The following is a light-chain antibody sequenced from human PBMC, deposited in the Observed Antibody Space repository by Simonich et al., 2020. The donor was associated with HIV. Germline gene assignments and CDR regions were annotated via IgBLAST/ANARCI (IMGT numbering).Light chain of an antibody. Sequence: EIVMTPSPATLSVSPGERAPLSCRASQSVSRNLTWYQQKPGQAPRLLIYGASNRATGIPARCSGSGSGTEFTLTISSMQSEDFAVYYCQQYNNWPPWTFGQGTKVEIK. CDR3: QQYNNWPPWT. V-gene: IGKV3-15*01. J-gene: IGKJ1*01. CDR1: QSVSRN. CDR2: GAS.